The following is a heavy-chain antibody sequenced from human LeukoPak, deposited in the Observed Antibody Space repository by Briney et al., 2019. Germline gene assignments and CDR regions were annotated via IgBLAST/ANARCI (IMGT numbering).Heavy chain of an antibody. D-gene: IGHD6-19*01. CDR1: GGSISSYY. J-gene: IGHJ6*03. V-gene: IGHV4-59*12. CDR3: ARVKAGYIAVAHYYYYYYMDV. CDR2: IYYSGST. Sequence: PSETLSLTCTVSGGSISSYYWSWIRQPPGKGLEWIGYIYYSGSTNYNPSLKSRVTISVDTSKNQFSLKLSSVTAADTAVYYCARVKAGYIAVAHYYYYYYMDVWGKGTTVTISS.